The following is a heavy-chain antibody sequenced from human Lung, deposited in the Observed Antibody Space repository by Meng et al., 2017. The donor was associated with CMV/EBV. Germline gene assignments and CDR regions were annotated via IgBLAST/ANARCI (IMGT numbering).Heavy chain of an antibody. V-gene: IGHV4-4*02. D-gene: IGHD2-21*02. J-gene: IGHJ4*02. Sequence: QGQLQESGPGLVKPSGTLSLPWAVSGGSLSSRNWWSWVRQPPGKGLEWIGEIYHSGSTNYNPSLKSRVTISVDESKNQFSLRLSSVTAADTAVYYCARVGAYCGGDCYHPRWGQGTLVTVSS. CDR2: IYHSGST. CDR3: ARVGAYCGGDCYHPR. CDR1: GGSLSSRNW.